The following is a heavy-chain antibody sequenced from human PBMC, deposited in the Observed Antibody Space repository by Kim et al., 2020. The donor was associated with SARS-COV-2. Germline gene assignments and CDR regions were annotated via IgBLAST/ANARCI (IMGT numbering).Heavy chain of an antibody. CDR2: INAGNGNT. V-gene: IGHV1-3*01. D-gene: IGHD6-13*01. CDR3: AREGPWSSSSWYYFDY. J-gene: IGHJ4*02. Sequence: ASVKVSCKASGYTFTSYAMHWVRQAPGQRLEWMGWINAGNGNTKYSQKFQGRVTITRDTSASTAYMELSSLRSEDTAVYYCAREGPWSSSSWYYFDYWGQGTLVTVSS. CDR1: GYTFTSYA.